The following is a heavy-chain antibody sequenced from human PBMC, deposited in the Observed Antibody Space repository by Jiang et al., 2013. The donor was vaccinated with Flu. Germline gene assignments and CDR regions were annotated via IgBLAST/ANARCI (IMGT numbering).Heavy chain of an antibody. V-gene: IGHV2-70*11. CDR2: IDWDDDK. D-gene: IGHD4-17*01. CDR3: ARITHGDYAGYFDY. CDR1: GFSLSTSGMC. Sequence: KPTQTLTLTCTFSGFSLSTSGMCVSWIRQPPGKALEWLARIDWDDDKYYSTSLKTRLTISKDTSKNQVVLTMTNMDPVDTATYYCARITHGDYAGYFDYWGQGTLVTVSS. J-gene: IGHJ4*02.